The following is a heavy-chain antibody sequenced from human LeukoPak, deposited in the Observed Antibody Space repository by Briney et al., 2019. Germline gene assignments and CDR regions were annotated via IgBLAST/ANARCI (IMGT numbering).Heavy chain of an antibody. V-gene: IGHV4-59*01. CDR1: DGSTNSFY. CDR2: IYYSGST. J-gene: IGHJ4*02. D-gene: IGHD2-8*02. Sequence: SETLSLTCTVSDGSTNSFYWSWIRQPPGKGLEWIGYIYYSGSTNYNPSLKSRVTISVDTSKNQFSLNLNSVTAADTAVYYCARAVAYGIDTGYFDYWGQGTLVTVSS. CDR3: ARAVAYGIDTGYFDY.